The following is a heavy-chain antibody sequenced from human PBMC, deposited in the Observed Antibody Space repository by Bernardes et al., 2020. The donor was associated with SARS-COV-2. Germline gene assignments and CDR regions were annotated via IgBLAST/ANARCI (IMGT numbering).Heavy chain of an antibody. CDR2: IKSESEDGAT. CDR3: ATANLVGARDYYLDK. Sequence: GGSLRLSCAASGFRFNAAWMTWVRQAPGKGLEWVGRIKSESEDGATDYAASVRDRISISRDDSKNVVFLQMNNLKTEDTAMYYCATANLVGARDYYLDKWGQGTLVTVS. V-gene: IGHV3-15*01. D-gene: IGHD1-26*01. CDR1: GFRFNAAW. J-gene: IGHJ4*02.